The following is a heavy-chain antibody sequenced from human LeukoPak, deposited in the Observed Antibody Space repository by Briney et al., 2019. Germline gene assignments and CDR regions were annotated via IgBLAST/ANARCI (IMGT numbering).Heavy chain of an antibody. CDR2: VYYDGGT. Sequence: SETLSLTCAVSGGSISSGNWWSWIRQPPGKGLEWIGEVYYDGGTNYNPSLKSRVTISIDNSKNLFSLNLSFVTAADTAVYYCAREGCSGGACFFDYWGQGALVTVSS. CDR1: GGSISSGNW. CDR3: AREGCSGGACFFDY. D-gene: IGHD2-15*01. J-gene: IGHJ4*02. V-gene: IGHV4-4*02.